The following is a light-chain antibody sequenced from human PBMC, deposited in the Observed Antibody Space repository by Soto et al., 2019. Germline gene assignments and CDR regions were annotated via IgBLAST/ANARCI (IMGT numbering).Light chain of an antibody. CDR3: QQYNFWRSIS. CDR2: DTS. CDR1: QSIKYS. V-gene: IGKV3-15*01. J-gene: IGKJ5*01. Sequence: EIVMTQSPATLSVSPGERVTLSCRASQSIKYSLAWYQHKPGQAPRLLIYDTSIRAAGIPARFTGSGSGTDFSLTIYGLQSEDFAVSYCQQYNFWRSISFGQGTRLDNK.